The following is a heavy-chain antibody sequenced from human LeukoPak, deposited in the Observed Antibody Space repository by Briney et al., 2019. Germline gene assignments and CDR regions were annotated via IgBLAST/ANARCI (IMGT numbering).Heavy chain of an antibody. CDR1: GLSFNSCG. J-gene: IGHJ4*02. D-gene: IGHD3-10*01. CDR2: ISSDGSNK. V-gene: IGHV3-30*18. CDR3: AKGSGGSGSFYNHFDC. Sequence: SGGSLRLSCAASGLSFNSCGMHWVRPAPGKGLEWVALISSDGSNKYYPDSVKGRFTISRDNSKNTLSLQMNSLRTDNTAVFYCAKGSGGSGSFYNHFDCWGQGTLVSVSS.